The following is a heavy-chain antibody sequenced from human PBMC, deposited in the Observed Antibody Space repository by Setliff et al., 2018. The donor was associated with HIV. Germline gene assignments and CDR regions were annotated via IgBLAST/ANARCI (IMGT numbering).Heavy chain of an antibody. D-gene: IGHD3-16*01. J-gene: IGHJ6*03. V-gene: IGHV6-1*01. CDR2: TYYRSKWNT. Sequence: PSQTLSLTCAISGDSVSSHSAAWNWIRQSPSRGLEWLGRTYYRSKWNTDYAVSVESRITINPDTSKNQFSLQLNSVTPEDTAVYYCARGGDCDDWYYMDVWCKGTTVAVSS. CDR1: GDSVSSHSAA. CDR3: ARGGDCDDWYYMDV.